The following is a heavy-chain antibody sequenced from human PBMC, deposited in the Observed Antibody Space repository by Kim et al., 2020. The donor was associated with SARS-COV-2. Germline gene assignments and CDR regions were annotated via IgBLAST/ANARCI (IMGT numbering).Heavy chain of an antibody. CDR3: ARGEIAAAERRGFDI. J-gene: IGHJ3*02. Sequence: QKLQGRVTMTTDTSTSTAYMELRSLRSDDTAVYYCARGEIAAAERRGFDIWGQGTMVTVSS. V-gene: IGHV1-18*01. D-gene: IGHD6-13*01.